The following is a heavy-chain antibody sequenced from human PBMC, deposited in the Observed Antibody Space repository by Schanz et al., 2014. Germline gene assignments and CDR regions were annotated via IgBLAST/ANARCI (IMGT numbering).Heavy chain of an antibody. CDR3: AKDLYNYGIFDS. CDR2: MSGSGSTA. V-gene: IGHV3-23*04. Sequence: VQLVESGGGVVQPGRSLRLSCAASGFTFSTYWMHWVRQAPGKGLEWVSGMSGSGSTADYADSVKGRFTISRDNSRKTLYLQMNSLRADDTAVYYCAKDLYNYGIFDSWGQGTLVTVSS. D-gene: IGHD3-16*01. CDR1: GFTFSTYW. J-gene: IGHJ5*01.